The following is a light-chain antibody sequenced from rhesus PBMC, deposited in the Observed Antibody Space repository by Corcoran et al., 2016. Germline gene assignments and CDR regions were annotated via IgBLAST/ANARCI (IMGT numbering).Light chain of an antibody. V-gene: IGKV3-10*01. CDR2: GAS. CDR3: YQHSSGLT. J-gene: IGKJ4*01. Sequence: QVILTQSPATLSLSPGERATLPCRASQSVSSYLAWYQQKPGQTPRLLIYGASSRATGIPDRLSGSGSGTDFTLTISSLEPEDVGVYHCYQHSSGLTFGGGTKVEIK. CDR1: QSVSSY.